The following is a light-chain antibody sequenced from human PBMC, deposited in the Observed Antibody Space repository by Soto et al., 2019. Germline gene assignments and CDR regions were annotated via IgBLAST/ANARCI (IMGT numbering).Light chain of an antibody. CDR1: SRDVGGYNF. J-gene: IGLJ1*01. V-gene: IGLV2-14*01. CDR3: SSYTSSSTLL. Sequence: QSALTQPASVSGSPGQSITISCTGTSRDVGGYNFVSWYQQHPGKAPKLMIYEVSNRPSGVSHRFSGSKSGNTASLTISGLQAEDESDYYCSSYTSSSTLLFGTGTKLTVL. CDR2: EVS.